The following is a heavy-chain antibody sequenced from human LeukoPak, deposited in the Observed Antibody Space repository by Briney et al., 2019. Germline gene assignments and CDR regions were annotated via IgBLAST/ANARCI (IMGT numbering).Heavy chain of an antibody. V-gene: IGHV4-34*01. CDR3: ARGGGTAARPYYFDY. Sequence: SETLSLTCAVYGGSLTGYYWSWMRQPPGKGLEWIGEVSDTGRTNDNPSLESRVAISVDTSKNQFSLKLSSVTAADTAVYYCARGGGTAARPYYFDYWGQGTLVTVSS. CDR2: VSDTGRT. J-gene: IGHJ4*02. D-gene: IGHD6-6*01. CDR1: GGSLTGYY.